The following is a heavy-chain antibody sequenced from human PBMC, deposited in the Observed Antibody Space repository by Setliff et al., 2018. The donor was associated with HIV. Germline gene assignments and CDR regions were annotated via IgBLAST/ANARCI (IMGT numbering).Heavy chain of an antibody. D-gene: IGHD2-2*01. J-gene: IGHJ1*01. Sequence: SETLSLTCTVSGVSVSSGGYYWSWIRQPPGKGLEWIGYVYYTGTSYFNPSLKSRITISVDTSKNHFSLTLGFVTAAGTAVYYCARGESTTGDLAEYFQHWGHGTQVTVSS. CDR1: GVSVSSGGYY. CDR2: VYYTGTS. CDR3: ARGESTTGDLAEYFQH. V-gene: IGHV4-31*03.